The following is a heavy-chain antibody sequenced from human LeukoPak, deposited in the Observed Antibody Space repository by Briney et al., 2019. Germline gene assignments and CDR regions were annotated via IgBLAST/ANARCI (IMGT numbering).Heavy chain of an antibody. CDR1: GYTFSIYG. J-gene: IGHJ4*02. CDR3: ARQGYSGHSQGAADY. CDR2: ISAYNGNT. D-gene: IGHD4-23*01. Sequence: GASVQVSCQASGYTFSIYGFSWVRQAPGQGLEWMGWISAYNGNTNYAQKFQGRVTMTTDTSTSTAHMELRSLRSDDTAVYYCARQGYSGHSQGAADYWGQGTLVTVSS. V-gene: IGHV1-18*01.